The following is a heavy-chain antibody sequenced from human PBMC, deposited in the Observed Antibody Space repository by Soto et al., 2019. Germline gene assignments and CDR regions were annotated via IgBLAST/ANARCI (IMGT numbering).Heavy chain of an antibody. CDR2: TRPNNGNT. Sequence: SVKVSCKASGYTFSIYGINGVVRSGGQGLEWMGWTRPNNGNTKYAQNLQGRVTMTTDTSTSTAYMELRSLRPDDTAVYYCVRDLDGSGSYYTDYWGQGTLVTVSS. CDR1: GYTFSIYG. V-gene: IGHV1-18*01. D-gene: IGHD3-10*01. J-gene: IGHJ4*02. CDR3: VRDLDGSGSYYTDY.